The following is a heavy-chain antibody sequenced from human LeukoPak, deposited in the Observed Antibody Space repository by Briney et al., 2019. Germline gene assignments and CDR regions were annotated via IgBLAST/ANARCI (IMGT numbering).Heavy chain of an antibody. D-gene: IGHD4-17*01. CDR3: ASLRMTTVTTYLDDAFDI. CDR1: GGTFSSYA. J-gene: IGHJ3*02. Sequence: ASVKVSCKASGGTFSSYAISWVRQAPGQGLEWMGGIIPIFGTANYAQKFQGRVTITTDESTSTAYMELSSLRSEDTAVYYCASLRMTTVTTYLDDAFDIWGQGTMVTVSS. V-gene: IGHV1-69*05. CDR2: IIPIFGTA.